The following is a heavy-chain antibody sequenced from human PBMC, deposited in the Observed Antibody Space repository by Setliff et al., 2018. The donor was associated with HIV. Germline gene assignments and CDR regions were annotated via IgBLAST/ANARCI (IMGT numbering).Heavy chain of an antibody. V-gene: IGHV1-18*01. CDR3: ARCMGRPDVSDYGDYVDY. Sequence: GASVKVSCKASGYTFTSYGISWVRQAPGQGLEWMGWISAYNGNTNYAQKLQGRVTMTTDTSTSRAYMELRSLRSDDTAVYYCARCMGRPDVSDYGDYVDYWGQGTLVTVSS. J-gene: IGHJ4*02. CDR2: ISAYNGNT. D-gene: IGHD4-17*01. CDR1: GYTFTSYG.